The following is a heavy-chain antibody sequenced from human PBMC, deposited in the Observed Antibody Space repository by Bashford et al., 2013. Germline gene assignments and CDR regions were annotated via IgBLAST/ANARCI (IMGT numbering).Heavy chain of an antibody. V-gene: IGHV3-30*18. D-gene: IGHD2-8*01. J-gene: IGHJ4*02. Sequence: GGSLRLSCAASGFTFSSYGIHWVRQAPGKGLEWVAIISYDARNIYYADFVKGRFTVSRDNSKNTAYLQLNRLRDEDTAVYFCAKDRRDTNGFFDFWGLGTPVTVSS. CDR2: ISYDARNI. CDR1: GFTFSSYG. CDR3: AKDRRDTNGFFDF.